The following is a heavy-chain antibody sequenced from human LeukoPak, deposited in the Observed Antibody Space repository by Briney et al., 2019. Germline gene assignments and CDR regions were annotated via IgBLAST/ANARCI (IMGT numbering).Heavy chain of an antibody. V-gene: IGHV3-23*01. CDR3: ANADPPNTI. Sequence: GGSLRLSCAASGFTFSSYAVRWVREATGKGLEWVSSIAVSGRTTYYSDSVKGRFTISRDNSKNTLYLQMNSLRAEDTAVYYCANADPPNTIWGRGTMVTVSS. D-gene: IGHD2/OR15-2a*01. J-gene: IGHJ3*02. CDR2: IAVSGRTT. CDR1: GFTFSSYA.